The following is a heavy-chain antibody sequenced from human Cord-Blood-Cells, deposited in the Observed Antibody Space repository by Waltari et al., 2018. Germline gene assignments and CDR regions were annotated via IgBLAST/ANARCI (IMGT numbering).Heavy chain of an antibody. D-gene: IGHD3-16*01. CDR3: ARDLRRGFDY. J-gene: IGHJ4*02. V-gene: IGHV3-30-3*01. CDR1: AFTSRSLA. Sequence: QVQLVESGGGVVQPVRSLRLSCAPSAFTSRSLAMHWVRQAPGKGLEWVAVISYDGSNKYYADSVKGRFTISRDNSKNTLYLQMNSLRAEDTAVYYCARDLRRGFDYWGQGTLVTVSS. CDR2: ISYDGSNK.